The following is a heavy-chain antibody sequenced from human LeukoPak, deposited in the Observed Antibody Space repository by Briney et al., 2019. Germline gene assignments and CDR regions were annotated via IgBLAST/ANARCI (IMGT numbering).Heavy chain of an antibody. J-gene: IGHJ4*02. V-gene: IGHV2-5*02. CDR1: GFSLSTSGVG. CDR2: IYWDDDK. D-gene: IGHD3-10*01. CDR3: AHSPITMVRGADGFDY. Sequence: SGPTLVKPTQTLTLTCTFSGFSLSTSGVGGGWIRQPPGKALEWLALIYWDDDKRYSPSLKSRLTTPKDTTKPQVVLTMTKMDRVATTTYYCAHSPITMVRGADGFDYWGQGTLVTVYS.